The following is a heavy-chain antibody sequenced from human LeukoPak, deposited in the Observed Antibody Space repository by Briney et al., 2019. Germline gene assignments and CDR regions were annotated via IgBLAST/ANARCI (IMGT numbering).Heavy chain of an antibody. V-gene: IGHV3-74*01. CDR2: INGDGSTT. CDR3: AEAASVRGVSY. Sequence: PGGSLRLSCAVSGFTFSTYWMHWVRQAPGKGPLWVSHINGDGSTTNYADSVKGRFTISRDKAKNTLYLQMNSLRAEDTAVYYCAEAASVRGVSYWGQGTLVTVSS. CDR1: GFTFSTYW. D-gene: IGHD3-10*01. J-gene: IGHJ4*02.